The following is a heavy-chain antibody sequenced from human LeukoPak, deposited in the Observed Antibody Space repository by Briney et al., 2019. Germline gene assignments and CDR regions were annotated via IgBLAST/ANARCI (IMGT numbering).Heavy chain of an antibody. CDR2: MNPNSGKT. V-gene: IGHV1-8*03. Sequence: ASVKVSCTPSGYTFTSYDINWVRQATGQGLEWMGWMNPNSGKTGYAQKFQGRVTITRNTSISTAYMELSSLRYEDTAVYYCARVGTAHRGYSGYDGLGYWGQGTLVTVSS. J-gene: IGHJ4*02. CDR1: GYTFTSYD. CDR3: ARVGTAHRGYSGYDGLGY. D-gene: IGHD5-12*01.